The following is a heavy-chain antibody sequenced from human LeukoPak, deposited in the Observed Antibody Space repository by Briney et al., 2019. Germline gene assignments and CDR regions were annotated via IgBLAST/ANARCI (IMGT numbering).Heavy chain of an antibody. D-gene: IGHD3-16*02. Sequence: GGSLRLSCAASGFTVSTNYMNWVRQAPGKGLEWVSYISGSGSTVYYTDSVKGRFTVSRDNAKNSLYLQMNTLRAEDTAVYYCAREGMSYLYLDYWGQGTLVIVSS. CDR1: GFTVSTNY. CDR2: ISGSGSTV. CDR3: AREGMSYLYLDY. V-gene: IGHV3-48*03. J-gene: IGHJ4*02.